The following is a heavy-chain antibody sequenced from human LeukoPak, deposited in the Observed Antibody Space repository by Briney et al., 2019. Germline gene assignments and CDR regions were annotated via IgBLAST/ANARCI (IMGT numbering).Heavy chain of an antibody. J-gene: IGHJ4*02. CDR1: GGTFSSYA. CDR2: IIPIFGTA. Sequence: ASVKVSCKASGGTFSSYAISWVRQAPGQGLEWMGRIIPIFGTANYAQKFQGRVTITADESTSTAYMELSSLRSEDTAVYYCARAVPTRGYSYGWIDYWGQGTLVTVSS. V-gene: IGHV1-69*13. CDR3: ARAVPTRGYSYGWIDY. D-gene: IGHD5-18*01.